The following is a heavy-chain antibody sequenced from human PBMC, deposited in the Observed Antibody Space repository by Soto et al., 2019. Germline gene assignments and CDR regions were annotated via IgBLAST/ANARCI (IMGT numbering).Heavy chain of an antibody. V-gene: IGHV4-59*01. J-gene: IGHJ4*02. Sequence: SETLSLTCTVSGVSISSYYWSWIRQPPGKGLEWIGYIYYSGSTNYNPSLKSRVTISVDTSKNQFSLKLSSVTAADTAVYYCASYGDRSFDYWGQGTLVTVSS. CDR2: IYYSGST. CDR3: ASYGDRSFDY. CDR1: GVSISSYY. D-gene: IGHD4-17*01.